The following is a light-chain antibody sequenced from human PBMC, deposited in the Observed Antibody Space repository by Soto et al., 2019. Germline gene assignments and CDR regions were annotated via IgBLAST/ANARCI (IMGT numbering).Light chain of an antibody. Sequence: SVLTPPASVSGSPGQSITISCTGTISDVGSHNLVSWYQQHPDKAPKLIIYEVNERPSGVSSRFSGSKSGNTASLTVSGLQPDDEADYHCCSFAGSNPFPYVFGTGTKVTVL. CDR2: EVN. CDR1: ISDVGSHNL. V-gene: IGLV2-23*02. CDR3: CSFAGSNPFPYV. J-gene: IGLJ1*01.